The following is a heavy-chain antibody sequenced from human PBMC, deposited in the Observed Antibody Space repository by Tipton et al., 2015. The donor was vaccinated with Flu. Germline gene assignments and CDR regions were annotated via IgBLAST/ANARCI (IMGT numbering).Heavy chain of an antibody. Sequence: SLRLSCAASGFTFSSYAMHWVRQTPGKGLEWVAVISYDGSNKYYADSVKGRFTISRDNSKNTLYLQMNSLRAEDTAVYYCARDWSSPNYYDSSGYWSAFDYWGQGPLVTVSS. CDR1: GFTFSSYA. CDR2: ISYDGSNK. D-gene: IGHD3-22*01. J-gene: IGHJ4*02. V-gene: IGHV3-30*01. CDR3: ARDWSSPNYYDSSGYWSAFDY.